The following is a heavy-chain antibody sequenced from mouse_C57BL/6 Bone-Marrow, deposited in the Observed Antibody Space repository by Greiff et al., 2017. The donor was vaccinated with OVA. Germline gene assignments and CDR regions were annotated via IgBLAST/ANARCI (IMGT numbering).Heavy chain of an antibody. Sequence: EVKLVESGGGLVQPGGSLKLSCAASGFTFSDYYMYWVRQTPEKRLEWVAYISNGGGSTYYPDTVKGRFTIARDNAKNTLYLQMSRLKAEDTAMYYCARQRTGRDYFDYWGQGTTRTVSS. CDR1: GFTFSDYY. D-gene: IGHD4-1*01. CDR3: ARQRTGRDYFDY. V-gene: IGHV5-12*01. J-gene: IGHJ2*01. CDR2: ISNGGGST.